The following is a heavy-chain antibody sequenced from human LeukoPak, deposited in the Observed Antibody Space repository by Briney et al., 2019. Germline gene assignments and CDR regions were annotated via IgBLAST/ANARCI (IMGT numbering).Heavy chain of an antibody. CDR2: ISYSGST. J-gene: IGHJ3*01. V-gene: IGHV4-59*01. Sequence: SETLSLTCTVSGDSISSYYWSWIRQPPGKGLEWIGYISYSGSTNYNPSLKSRVTISVDTSKNQFSLKLSSVTAADTAVYYCARARRSSHAFDVWGQGTMVTVSS. CDR3: ARARRSSHAFDV. CDR1: GDSISSYY.